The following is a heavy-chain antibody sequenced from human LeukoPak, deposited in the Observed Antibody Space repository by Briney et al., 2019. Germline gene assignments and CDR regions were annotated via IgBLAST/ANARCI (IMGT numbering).Heavy chain of an antibody. CDR2: IYYSGST. D-gene: IGHD3-16*01. J-gene: IGHJ4*02. CDR1: GGSISSYY. CDR3: ARGLGSDFDY. Sequence: PSETLSLTCTVSGGSISSYYWSWIRQPPGKGLEWIGYIYYSGSTNYNPSLKSRVTILVDTSKNQFSLKLSSVTAADTAVYYCARGLGSDFDYWGQGTLVTVSS. V-gene: IGHV4-59*01.